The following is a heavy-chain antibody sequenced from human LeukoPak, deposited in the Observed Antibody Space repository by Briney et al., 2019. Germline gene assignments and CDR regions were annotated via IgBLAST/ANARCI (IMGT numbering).Heavy chain of an antibody. D-gene: IGHD3-10*01. CDR2: ISAYNGNT. Sequence: GASVKVSCKASGYTFTSYGISWVRQAPGQGLEWMGWISAYNGNTNYAQKLQGRVTMTTDTSTSTAYMELRSLRSDDTAVYYCARDAANCIMVRGVADDYWGQGTLATVSS. J-gene: IGHJ4*02. CDR1: GYTFTSYG. V-gene: IGHV1-18*01. CDR3: ARDAANCIMVRGVADDY.